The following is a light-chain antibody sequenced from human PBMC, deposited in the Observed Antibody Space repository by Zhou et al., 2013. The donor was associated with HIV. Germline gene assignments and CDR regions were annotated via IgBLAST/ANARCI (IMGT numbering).Light chain of an antibody. CDR1: QSVNSN. CDR2: GAS. CDR3: QQRSNWPPIT. V-gene: IGKV3-15*01. J-gene: IGKJ5*01. Sequence: EIVMTQSPGTLSVSPGERATLTCRASQSVNSNLAWYQQKPGQAPRLLIYGASTRATGIPARISGSGSGTDFTLTISSLEPEDFAVYYCQQRSNWPPITFGQGTRLEI.